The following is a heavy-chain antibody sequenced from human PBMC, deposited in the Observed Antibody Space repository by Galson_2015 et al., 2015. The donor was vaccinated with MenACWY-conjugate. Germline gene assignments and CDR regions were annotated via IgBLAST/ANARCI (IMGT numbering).Heavy chain of an antibody. J-gene: IGHJ6*03. D-gene: IGHD3-16*01. Sequence: SLRLSCAASGFTFSRYWMHWVRHAPGKGLVWVSRVNSDGSGTGYADSVKGRVTISSDNAKNMLFLQMNSLKVEDTAVYYCARSYVPGSDRKNYYMDVWGRGTTVTVSS. CDR1: GFTFSRYW. CDR3: ARSYVPGSDRKNYYMDV. V-gene: IGHV3-74*01. CDR2: VNSDGSGT.